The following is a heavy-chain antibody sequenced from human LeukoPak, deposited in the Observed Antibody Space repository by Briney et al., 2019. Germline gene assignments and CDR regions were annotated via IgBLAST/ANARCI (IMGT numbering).Heavy chain of an antibody. CDR3: ARRPRGVIIKTWFDS. CDR2: IYHSGST. V-gene: IGHV4-38-2*02. CDR1: GYSISSGYY. Sequence: SETLSLTCTVSGYSISSGYYWGWIRPPPGKGLEWIGNIYHSGSTYYNPSLKSRVTILLDTSKNQFSLNLSSVTAPDTAVYYCARRPRGVIIKTWFDSWGQGTLVTVSS. D-gene: IGHD3-10*01. J-gene: IGHJ5*01.